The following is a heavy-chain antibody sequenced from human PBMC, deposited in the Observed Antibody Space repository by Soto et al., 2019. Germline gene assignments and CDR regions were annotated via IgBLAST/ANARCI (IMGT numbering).Heavy chain of an antibody. CDR2: ISGGRSTI. D-gene: IGHD4-17*01. CDR3: ARVGLPGTTSIMVNQH. J-gene: IGHJ1*01. Sequence: EVHLVESGGGLVQPGGSLRLSCAASGFTFSDYGMNWVRQAPGKGLEWVSYISGGRSTIYYADSVKGRFTIYRDNANNSLYLQMNSLRDEDTAVYYCARVGLPGTTSIMVNQHWGQGTLVTVSS. V-gene: IGHV3-48*02. CDR1: GFTFSDYG.